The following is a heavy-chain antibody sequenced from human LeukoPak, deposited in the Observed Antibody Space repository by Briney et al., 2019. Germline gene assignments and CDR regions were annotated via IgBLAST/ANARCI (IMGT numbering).Heavy chain of an antibody. J-gene: IGHJ6*02. CDR3: ARDRWELLLPYHYYYGMDV. CDR1: GFTFSSYS. Sequence: KSGGSLRLSCAASGFTFSSYSMNWVRQAPGKGLEWVSSISSSSSYIYYADSVKGRFTISRDNAKNSLYLQMNSLRAEDTAVYYCARDRWELLLPYHYYYGMDVWGQGTTVTVSS. V-gene: IGHV3-21*01. D-gene: IGHD1-26*01. CDR2: ISSSSSYI.